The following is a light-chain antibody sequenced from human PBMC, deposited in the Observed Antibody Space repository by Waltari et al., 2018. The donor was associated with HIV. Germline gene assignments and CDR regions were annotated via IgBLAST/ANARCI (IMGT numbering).Light chain of an antibody. CDR3: CSCPRSGIRYV. J-gene: IGLJ1*01. V-gene: IGLV2-23*02. CDR1: SSNVGSDDL. CDR2: GVT. Sequence: QSALTPPASVSGSPGQSIPISCTGTSSNVGSDDLVSWYQQHPGEAPKLLIDGVTTRPSGVSNRFSGSKSGNTASLTISGLQAEDEADYYCCSCPRSGIRYVFGTGTQVTVL.